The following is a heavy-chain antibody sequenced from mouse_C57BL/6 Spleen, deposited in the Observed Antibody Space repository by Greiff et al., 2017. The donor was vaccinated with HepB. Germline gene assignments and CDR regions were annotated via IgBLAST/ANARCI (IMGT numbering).Heavy chain of an antibody. V-gene: IGHV1-26*01. CDR3: ARGLDD. Sequence: EVQLQQSGPELVKPGASVKISCKASGYTFTDYYMNWVKQSHGKSLEWIGDINPNNGGTSYNQKFKGKATLTVDKSSSTAYMELRSLTSEDSAVYYCARGLDDWGQGTSVTVSS. D-gene: IGHD6-5*01. CDR2: INPNNGGT. CDR1: GYTFTDYY. J-gene: IGHJ4*01.